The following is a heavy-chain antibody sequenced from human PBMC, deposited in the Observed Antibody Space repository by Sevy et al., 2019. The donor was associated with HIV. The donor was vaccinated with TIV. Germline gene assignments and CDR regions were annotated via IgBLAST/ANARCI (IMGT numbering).Heavy chain of an antibody. V-gene: IGHV3-23*01. Sequence: GGSLRLSCAASEFAFRNYAMNWVSQAPGKGLESVSSISGSGGETYYADSVKGRFTISRDKSKNMLYLQMNSLRVEDTAVYYCAKDMIVVVGEALDIWGQGTMVTVSS. CDR1: EFAFRNYA. D-gene: IGHD3-22*01. J-gene: IGHJ3*02. CDR2: ISGSGGET. CDR3: AKDMIVVVGEALDI.